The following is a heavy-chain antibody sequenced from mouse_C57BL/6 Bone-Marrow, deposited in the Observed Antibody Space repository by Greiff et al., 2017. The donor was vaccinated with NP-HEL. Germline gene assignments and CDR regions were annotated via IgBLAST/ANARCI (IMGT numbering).Heavy chain of an antibody. CDR3: TTTVDYFDY. CDR2: IDPENGAT. V-gene: IGHV14-4*01. Sequence: EVQLQQSGAELVRPGASVKLSCTASGFNIKDDYMNWVKQRPDQGLEWIGWIDPENGATEYASQFQGKATITADTSSNTAYLQLSSLTSEDTAVYYCTTTVDYFDYWGQGTTLTVSS. CDR1: GFNIKDDY. J-gene: IGHJ2*01. D-gene: IGHD1-1*01.